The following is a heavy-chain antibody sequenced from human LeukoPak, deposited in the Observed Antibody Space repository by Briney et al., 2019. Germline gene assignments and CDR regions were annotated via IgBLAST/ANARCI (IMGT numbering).Heavy chain of an antibody. J-gene: IGHJ4*02. CDR1: GFTVSSNY. CDR3: ARGTRLRTLLPTLALDY. Sequence: GGSLRLSCAASGFTVSSNYMSWVRQAPGKGLEWVSVIYSGGSTYYADSVKGRFAISRDNSKNTLYLQMNSLRAEDTAVYYCARGTRLRTLLPTLALDYWGQGTLVTVSS. CDR2: IYSGGST. V-gene: IGHV3-53*01. D-gene: IGHD6-25*01.